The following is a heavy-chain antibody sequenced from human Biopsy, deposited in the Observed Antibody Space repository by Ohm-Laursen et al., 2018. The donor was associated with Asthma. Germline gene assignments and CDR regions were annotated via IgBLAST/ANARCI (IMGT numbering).Heavy chain of an antibody. CDR1: GGSISNSNYY. CDR3: ARVASYGDLYFGIDV. J-gene: IGHJ6*02. D-gene: IGHD4-17*01. Sequence: GSLSLTCTVSGGSISNSNYYWGWIRQSPGTGLEWIGFVFWSGTTHYNRSLERRLSISIDTTRNEFSMTLRPVTAADTAVYFCARVASYGDLYFGIDVWGPGTTVSVS. V-gene: IGHV4-39*07. CDR2: VFWSGTT.